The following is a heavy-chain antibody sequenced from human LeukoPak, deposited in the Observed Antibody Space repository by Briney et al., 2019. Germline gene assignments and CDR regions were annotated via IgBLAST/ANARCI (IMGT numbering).Heavy chain of an antibody. CDR2: IYYSGST. V-gene: IGHV4-59*01. Sequence: SETLSLTCTVSGGSISSYHWSWIRQPPGKGLEWIGYIYYSGSTNYNPSLKSRVTISVDTSKKHFSLKLSSVTAADTAVYYCATARLGSGLEGAFDLWGQGTMVTVSS. J-gene: IGHJ3*01. D-gene: IGHD6-25*01. CDR1: GGSISSYH. CDR3: ATARLGSGLEGAFDL.